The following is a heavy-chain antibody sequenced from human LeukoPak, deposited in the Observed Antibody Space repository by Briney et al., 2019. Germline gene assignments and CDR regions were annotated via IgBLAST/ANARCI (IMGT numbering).Heavy chain of an antibody. J-gene: IGHJ6*02. CDR1: GFTFTTYW. D-gene: IGHD5-12*01. Sequence: GGSLRLSCAASGFTFTTYWMHWVRQTPGKGLVWVSHINSDGSITSYADSVKGRFTISRDNAKNTLYLQMNNLRAEDTAVYYCARDDVDMANAVWGQGATVTVSS. CDR3: ARDDVDMANAV. CDR2: INSDGSIT. V-gene: IGHV3-74*01.